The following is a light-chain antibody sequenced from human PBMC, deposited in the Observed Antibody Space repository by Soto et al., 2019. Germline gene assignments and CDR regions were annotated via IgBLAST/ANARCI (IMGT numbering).Light chain of an antibody. CDR3: QQYNNGNKIN. CDR1: QGINRN. Sequence: TQSPASLWIPTHKTVTFSFRASQGINRNLAWYQQKPGQAPRLLISGASTGATGIQARFSGSGSGTEFTLTINSLQSEDSAVYYCQQYNNGNKINFGQGTRPEI. V-gene: IGKV3-15*01. J-gene: IGKJ5*01. CDR2: GAS.